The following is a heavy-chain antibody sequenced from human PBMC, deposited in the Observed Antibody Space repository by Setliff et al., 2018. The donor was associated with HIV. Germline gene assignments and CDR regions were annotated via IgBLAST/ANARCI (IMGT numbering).Heavy chain of an antibody. D-gene: IGHD6-13*01. V-gene: IGHV1-24*01. Sequence: ASVKVSCKISGYTLTELSIHWVRQAPGKGLEWMANFDPEDGETFYAQKFQGRLTMTEDTSTDTAYMELSSLRSDDTAMYYCATDPGYSSTWYSESFQHWGQGTWSPSPQ. CDR3: ATDPGYSSTWYSESFQH. CDR2: FDPEDGET. J-gene: IGHJ1*01. CDR1: GYTLTELS.